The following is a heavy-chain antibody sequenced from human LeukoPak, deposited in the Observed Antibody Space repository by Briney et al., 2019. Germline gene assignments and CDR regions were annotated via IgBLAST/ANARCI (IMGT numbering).Heavy chain of an antibody. CDR1: GYTFTGYY. CDR2: INPNSGGT. D-gene: IGHD3-10*01. J-gene: IGHJ4*02. V-gene: IGHV1-2*02. Sequence: GASVKVSCKASGYTFTGYYMHWVRQAPGQGLEWVGWINPNSGGTNYAQKFQCRVTMTRDTSISTAYMELSRLRSDDTAVYYCARSEEYYYGSGSYYKRGSFSRVAYWGQGTLVTVSS. CDR3: ARSEEYYYGSGSYYKRGSFSRVAY.